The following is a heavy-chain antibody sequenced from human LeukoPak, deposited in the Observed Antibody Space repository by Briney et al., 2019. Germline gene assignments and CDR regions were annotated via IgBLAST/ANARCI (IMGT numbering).Heavy chain of an antibody. Sequence: SGTLSLTCAVYGGSFSGYYWTWIRQPPGKGLEWIGEINHGGSANYNPSLKSRLAISVDTSKNQFSLKVNSVTAADAAVYYCARARGTEAIDSWSQGTLVTVSS. CDR2: INHGGSA. CDR1: GGSFSGYY. V-gene: IGHV4-34*01. J-gene: IGHJ4*02. CDR3: ARARGTEAIDS. D-gene: IGHD6-25*01.